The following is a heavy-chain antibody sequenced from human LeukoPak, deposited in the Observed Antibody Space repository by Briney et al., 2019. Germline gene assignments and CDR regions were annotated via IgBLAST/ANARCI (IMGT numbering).Heavy chain of an antibody. D-gene: IGHD6-19*01. V-gene: IGHV4-39*01. CDR2: IYYSGST. CDR1: GGSISSSSYY. CDR3: ASGSDWYNVY. Sequence: SETLSLTCTVSGGSISSSSYYWGWIRQPPGKGLEWIGSIYYSGSTYYNPSLKSRVTISVDTSKNQFSLKLSSVTAADTAVYYCASGSDWYNVYWGQGTLVAVSS. J-gene: IGHJ4*02.